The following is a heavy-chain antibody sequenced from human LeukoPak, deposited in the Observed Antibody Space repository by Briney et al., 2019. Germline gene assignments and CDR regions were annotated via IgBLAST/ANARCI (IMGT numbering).Heavy chain of an antibody. CDR3: AKSVVATGRNYFDY. CDR1: GGSISSSSYY. Sequence: ETLSLTCTVSGGSISSSSYYWGWIRQPPGKGLEWVSAISGSGGSTYYADSVKGRFTISRDNSKNTLYLQMNSLRAEDTAVYYCAKSVVATGRNYFDYWGQGTLVTVSS. CDR2: ISGSGGST. V-gene: IGHV3-23*01. J-gene: IGHJ4*02. D-gene: IGHD5-12*01.